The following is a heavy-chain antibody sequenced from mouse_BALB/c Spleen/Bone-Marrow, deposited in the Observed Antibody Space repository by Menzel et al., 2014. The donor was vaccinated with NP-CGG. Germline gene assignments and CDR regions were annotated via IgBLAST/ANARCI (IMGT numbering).Heavy chain of an antibody. CDR1: GYTFTSYV. CDR2: INPYNDGT. CDR3: ARPYYYGSSGDSWFAY. J-gene: IGHJ3*01. D-gene: IGHD1-1*01. Sequence: EVQLQQSGPELVKPGASVKMSCKASGYTFTSYVMHWVKQKPGQGLEWIGYINPYNDGTKYNEKFKGKATLTSDKSSSTAYIELSSLTSEDSAVYYCARPYYYGSSGDSWFAYWGQGTLVTVSA. V-gene: IGHV1-14*01.